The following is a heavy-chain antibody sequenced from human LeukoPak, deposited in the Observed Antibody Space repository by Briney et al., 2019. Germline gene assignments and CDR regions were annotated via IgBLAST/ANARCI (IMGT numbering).Heavy chain of an antibody. Sequence: GGSLRLSCAASGFTFSSYAMHWVRQAPGKGLEWVAIISYDGSNKYYADSVEGRFTISRDNSQNTLYLQMNSLRAEDTALYYCANWREGARPNFDYWGQGTLVTVSS. J-gene: IGHJ4*02. D-gene: IGHD1-26*01. V-gene: IGHV3-30-3*01. CDR2: ISYDGSNK. CDR1: GFTFSSYA. CDR3: ANWREGARPNFDY.